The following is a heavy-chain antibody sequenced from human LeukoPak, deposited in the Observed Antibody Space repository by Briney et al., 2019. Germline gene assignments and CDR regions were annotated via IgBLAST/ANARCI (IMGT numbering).Heavy chain of an antibody. CDR2: INHSGST. D-gene: IGHD1-26*01. CDR1: GGSFSGYY. Sequence: SETLSLTCAVYGGSFSGYYWSWIRQPPGKGLEWIGEINHSGSTNYNPSLKSRVTISVDTSKNQFSLKLSSVTAADTAVYYCARVYRYSGSYDYFDYWGQGTLVTVSS. J-gene: IGHJ4*02. CDR3: ARVYRYSGSYDYFDY. V-gene: IGHV4-34*01.